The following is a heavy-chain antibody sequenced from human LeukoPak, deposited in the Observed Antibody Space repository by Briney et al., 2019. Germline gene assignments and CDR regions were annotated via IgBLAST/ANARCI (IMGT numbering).Heavy chain of an antibody. D-gene: IGHD1-14*01. J-gene: IGHJ3*01. Sequence: GGSLRLSCAASGFTFGNSWVHWVRQAPGKRLVWVSLINADGTTTTYADSVKGRFTISRDNARNTVSLQMNSLTIEDTAVYYCVVVVEPPGSDGFGVWGQGTMIAVSS. CDR2: INADGTTT. V-gene: IGHV3-74*01. CDR3: VVVVEPPGSDGFGV. CDR1: GFTFGNSW.